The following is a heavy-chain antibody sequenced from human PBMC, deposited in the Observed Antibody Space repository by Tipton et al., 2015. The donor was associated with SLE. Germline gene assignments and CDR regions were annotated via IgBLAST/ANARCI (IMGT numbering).Heavy chain of an antibody. V-gene: IGHV3-74*01. CDR1: GFTFSSYW. J-gene: IGHJ4*02. CDR3: ARDSDGYPDY. Sequence: SLRLSCAASGFTFSSYWIHWVRQAPGKGLVWVSRIKSDGSSIKYADSVKGRFTISTDKAKKTVHLQMNSLRAEDTAVYYCARDSDGYPDYWGQGTLVTVSS. CDR2: IKSDGSSI. D-gene: IGHD5-24*01.